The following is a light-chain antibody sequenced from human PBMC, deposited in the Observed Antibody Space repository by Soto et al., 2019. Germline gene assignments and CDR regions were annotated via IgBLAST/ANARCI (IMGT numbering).Light chain of an antibody. CDR1: QSVSSY. V-gene: IGKV3-20*01. J-gene: IGKJ1*01. Sequence: EIVLTQSPGSLSLSPGERATLSCRASQSVSSYLAWYRQKPGQAPRLLVSGASSRAPGFPDRFSGSGSGTDFSLTISRLEPEDSAVYYCQQYISPPRTFGQGTKVEIK. CDR3: QQYISPPRT. CDR2: GAS.